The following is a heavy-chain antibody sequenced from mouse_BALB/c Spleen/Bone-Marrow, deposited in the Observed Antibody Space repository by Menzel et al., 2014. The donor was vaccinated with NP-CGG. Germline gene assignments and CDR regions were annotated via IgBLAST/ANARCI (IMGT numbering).Heavy chain of an antibody. D-gene: IGHD3-1*01. CDR2: KSYDGSN. J-gene: IGHJ2*01. Sequence: ESGPGLVKPSQSLSLTCSVTGYSITSGYYWNWIRQFPGNKLEWMGYKSYDGSNNYNPSLKNRMSTTRDTSKNQFFLKLNSVTTEDTGTYYCARDRGHYFDYWGQGATLTVSS. V-gene: IGHV3-6*02. CDR3: ARDRGHYFDY. CDR1: GYSITSGYY.